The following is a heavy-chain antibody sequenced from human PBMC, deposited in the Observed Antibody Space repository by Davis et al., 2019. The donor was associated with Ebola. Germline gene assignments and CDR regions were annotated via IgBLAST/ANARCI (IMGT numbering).Heavy chain of an antibody. CDR1: GYTFTSYG. CDR2: INVYKGYT. CDR3: ARDSRRFYSGTYPGNGDY. D-gene: IGHD1-26*01. V-gene: IGHV1-18*01. J-gene: IGHJ4*02. Sequence: ASVKVSCKASGYTFTSYGITWVRQAPGQGLEWMGWINVYKGYTNYAQNFQGRVTMTTDTSTSTAYMELRSLKSDDTAVYYCARDSRRFYSGTYPGNGDYWGQGTLVTVSS.